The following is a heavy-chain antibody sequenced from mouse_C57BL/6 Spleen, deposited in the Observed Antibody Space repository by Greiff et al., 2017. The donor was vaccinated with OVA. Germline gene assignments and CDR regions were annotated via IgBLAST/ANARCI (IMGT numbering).Heavy chain of an antibody. CDR1: GYAFSSSW. V-gene: IGHV1-82*01. D-gene: IGHD2-3*01. CDR2: IYPGDGDT. J-gene: IGHJ2*01. CDR3: ASFPHVGYRRGLFDY. Sequence: VQLQQSGPELVKPGASVKISCKASGYAFSSSWMNWVKQRPGKGLEWIGRIYPGDGDTNYNGKFKGKATLTADKSSSTAYMQLSSLTSEDSAVYFCASFPHVGYRRGLFDYWGQGTTLTVSS.